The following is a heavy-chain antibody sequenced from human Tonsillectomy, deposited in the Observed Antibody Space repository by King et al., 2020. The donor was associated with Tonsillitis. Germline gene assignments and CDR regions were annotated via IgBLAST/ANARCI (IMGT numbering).Heavy chain of an antibody. Sequence: VQLVESGGGLVQPGGSLRLSCAASGFTFSGYAMSWVRQAPGKGLEWVSAISGSGGSTYYADSVKGRFTISRDNSKNTLYLQMDSLRAEDTAVYYCAKGTFEYSSSAIGGWGQGTLVTVSS. J-gene: IGHJ4*02. V-gene: IGHV3-23*04. D-gene: IGHD6-6*01. CDR2: ISGSGGST. CDR3: AKGTFEYSSSAIGG. CDR1: GFTFSGYA.